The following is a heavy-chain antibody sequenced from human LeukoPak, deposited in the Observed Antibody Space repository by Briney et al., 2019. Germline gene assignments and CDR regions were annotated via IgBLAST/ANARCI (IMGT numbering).Heavy chain of an antibody. CDR3: VSGGHVDF. CDR1: GFTFSTYW. Sequence: PGGSLRLSCAASGFTFSTYWITWVRQSPGKGLEWVANMNPDGSEANYVDSVKGRFTISRDNAKNSLYLQMNSLRVEDTAVYYCVSGGHVDFFGQGTLVSVSS. J-gene: IGHJ4*02. V-gene: IGHV3-7*01. D-gene: IGHD3-10*01. CDR2: MNPDGSEA.